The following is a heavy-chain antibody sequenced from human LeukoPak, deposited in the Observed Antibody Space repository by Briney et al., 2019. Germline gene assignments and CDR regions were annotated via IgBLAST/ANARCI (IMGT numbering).Heavy chain of an antibody. D-gene: IGHD5-12*01. CDR2: IGHSSVDR. CDR3: VRGDSRDY. V-gene: IGHV3-21*01. J-gene: IGHJ4*02. Sequence: GGSLRLSCAASGFTFSSYAMSWVRQAPGKGLEWVASIGHSSVDRYYADSVKGRFTISRDNAKSSLHLQMDGLRAEDTAVYYCVRGDSRDYWGRGTLVTVSS. CDR1: GFTFSSYA.